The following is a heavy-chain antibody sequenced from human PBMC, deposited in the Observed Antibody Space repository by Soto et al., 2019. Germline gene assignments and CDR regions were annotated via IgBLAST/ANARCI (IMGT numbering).Heavy chain of an antibody. J-gene: IGHJ4*02. Sequence: EVQLVESGGGLVQPGGSLRLSCAASGFTFSTYSMNWVRQAPGKGLEWVSYISSTGNTIYYPDSVKGRFTISRDTAKKSLYLQMNSLRAEDTAVYYCARSDDFDYWGQGTLVTVSS. CDR2: ISSTGNTI. CDR1: GFTFSTYS. V-gene: IGHV3-48*01. CDR3: ARSDDFDY.